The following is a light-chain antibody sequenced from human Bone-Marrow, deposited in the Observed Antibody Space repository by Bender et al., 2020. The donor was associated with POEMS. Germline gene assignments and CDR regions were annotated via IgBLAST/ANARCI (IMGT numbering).Light chain of an antibody. CDR1: SSDVGGYEL. J-gene: IGLJ1*01. V-gene: IGLV2-8*01. Sequence: QSALTQPPSASGSPGQSVTISCTGTSSDVGGYELVSWYQQLPGKAPKLMIDEVYKRPSGVPDRFSGPKSCNTASLTVSGLQAEDEADYYCSSPAGTNSFHVFGTGTSVTVL. CDR2: EVY. CDR3: SSPAGTNSFHV.